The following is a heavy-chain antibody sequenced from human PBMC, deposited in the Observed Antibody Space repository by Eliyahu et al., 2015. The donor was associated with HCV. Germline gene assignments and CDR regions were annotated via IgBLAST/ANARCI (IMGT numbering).Heavy chain of an antibody. CDR1: GGSISSSSYY. CDR2: TYYSGST. D-gene: IGHD1-14*01. V-gene: IGHV4-39*07. Sequence: QLQLQESGPGLVKPSETLSLTCTVSGGSISSSSYYWGWIRQPPGKGLEWIGSTYYSGSTYYNPSLKSRVTISVDTSKNQFSLKLSSVTAADTAVYYCARDKPGYWFDPWGQGTLVTVSS. J-gene: IGHJ5*02. CDR3: ARDKPGYWFDP.